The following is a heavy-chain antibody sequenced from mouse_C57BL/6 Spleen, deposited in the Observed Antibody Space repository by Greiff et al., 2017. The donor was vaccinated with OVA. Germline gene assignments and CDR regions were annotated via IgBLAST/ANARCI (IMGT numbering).Heavy chain of an antibody. Sequence: VQLKQSGAELVRPGTSVKVSCKASGYAFTNYLIEWVKQRPGQGLEWIGVINPGSGGTNYNEKFKGKATLTADKSTSTAYMQLSSLTSDDSAVYFCARCYYSNYYFDYWGQGTTFTVS. CDR2: INPGSGGT. D-gene: IGHD2-5*01. CDR3: ARCYYSNYYFDY. J-gene: IGHJ2*01. V-gene: IGHV1-54*01. CDR1: GYAFTNYL.